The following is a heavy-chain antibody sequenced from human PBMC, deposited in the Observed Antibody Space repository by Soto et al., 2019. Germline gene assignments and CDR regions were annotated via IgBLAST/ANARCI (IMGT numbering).Heavy chain of an antibody. Sequence: SETLSLTCADSGGSFSAYYWSWIRQPPGRGLEWIGEINHSGSTNYNQSLKSRLTISVDTSKNQFSLKLSSATAASTAAYYCTRDHPHSYGVYYFDYWGQGTPVTVSS. CDR3: TRDHPHSYGVYYFDY. CDR2: INHSGST. D-gene: IGHD5-18*01. J-gene: IGHJ4*02. CDR1: GGSFSAYY. V-gene: IGHV4-34*01.